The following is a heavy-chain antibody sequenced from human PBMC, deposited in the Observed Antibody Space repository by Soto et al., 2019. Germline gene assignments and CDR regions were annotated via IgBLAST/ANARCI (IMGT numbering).Heavy chain of an antibody. CDR3: AKLPIRYYDSSGRTDY. V-gene: IGHV3-23*01. CDR1: GFTFSTDA. J-gene: IGHJ4*02. CDR2: ISGSGGST. Sequence: PGWALRPSCGDSGFTFSTDAMSWVRQAPWKGLEWVSAISGSGGSTYYADSVKGRFTISRDNSKNTPYLQMNSLRAEDTAVYYCAKLPIRYYDSSGRTDYWGQATLLTASS. D-gene: IGHD3-22*01.